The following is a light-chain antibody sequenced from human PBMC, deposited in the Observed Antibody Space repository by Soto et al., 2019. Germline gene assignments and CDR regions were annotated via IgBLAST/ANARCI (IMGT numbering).Light chain of an antibody. Sequence: SALTQPPSASGSPGQSVTISCTGTSSDVGACIFVSWYQQHPGKAPKLMVYDVNRRPPGVPDRFFGSKSGNTASLTVSGLQAEDEADYYCVSFAGGTYVFGTGTKVTVL. CDR1: SSDVGACIF. CDR3: VSFAGGTYV. CDR2: DVN. V-gene: IGLV2-8*01. J-gene: IGLJ1*01.